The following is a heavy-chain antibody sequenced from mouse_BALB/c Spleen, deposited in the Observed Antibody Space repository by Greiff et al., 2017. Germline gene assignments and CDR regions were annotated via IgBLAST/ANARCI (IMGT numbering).Heavy chain of an antibody. CDR1: GYTFTSYW. CDR2: IYPSDSYT. CDR3: TRRGDGYYGMDY. D-gene: IGHD2-3*01. J-gene: IGHJ4*01. V-gene: IGHV1-69*02. Sequence: QVQLQQPGAELVRPGASVKLSCKASGYTFTSYWINWVKQRPGQGLEWIGNIYPSDSYTNYNQKFKDKATLTVDKSSSTAYMQLSSPTSEDSAVYYCTRRGDGYYGMDYWGQGTSVTVSS.